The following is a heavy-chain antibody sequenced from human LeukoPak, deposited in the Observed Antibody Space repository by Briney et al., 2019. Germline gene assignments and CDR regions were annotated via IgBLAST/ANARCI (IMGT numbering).Heavy chain of an antibody. Sequence: ASVKVSCKASGYTFTSYYMHWVRQAPGQGLEWMGWINAGNGNTKYSQRFQGKVTITRDTSASTAYMELSSLRCEDTAVYYCARSRAIGSGWPGNYWGQGTLVTVSS. CDR1: GYTFTSYY. J-gene: IGHJ4*02. CDR3: ARSRAIGSGWPGNY. V-gene: IGHV1-3*01. CDR2: INAGNGNT. D-gene: IGHD6-19*01.